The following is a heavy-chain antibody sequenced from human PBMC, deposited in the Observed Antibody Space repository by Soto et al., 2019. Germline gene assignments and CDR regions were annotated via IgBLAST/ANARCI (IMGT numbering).Heavy chain of an antibody. CDR3: ARIRTVTVDHFDY. V-gene: IGHV4-31*03. CDR2: IYYSGST. Sequence: KTSETLSLTCTVSGGSISSGGYYWSWIRQHPGKGLEWIGYIYYSGSTYYNPSLKSRVTISVDTSKNQFSLKLTSMTAADTALYYCARIRTVTVDHFDYWGQGALVTVSS. J-gene: IGHJ4*02. CDR1: GGSISSGGYY. D-gene: IGHD4-17*01.